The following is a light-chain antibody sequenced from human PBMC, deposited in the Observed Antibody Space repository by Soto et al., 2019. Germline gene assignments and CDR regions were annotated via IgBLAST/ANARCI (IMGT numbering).Light chain of an antibody. CDR2: DAS. CDR3: QHYNNWPFT. Sequence: DTVLTQSPGTLSLSPGERATLSCRASQSVSSYLAWYQQKPGQAPRLLIYDASNRATGIPARFSGSGSGTEFNLTISSLQSEDFAVYYCQHYNNWPFTFGQGTRLEIK. CDR1: QSVSSY. V-gene: IGKV3-11*01. J-gene: IGKJ5*01.